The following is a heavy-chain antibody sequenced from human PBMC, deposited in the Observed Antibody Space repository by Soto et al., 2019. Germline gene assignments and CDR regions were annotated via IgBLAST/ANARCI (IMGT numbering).Heavy chain of an antibody. D-gene: IGHD1-26*01. V-gene: IGHV1-46*03. CDR1: GYTFTSQN. CDR2: INPSIGTT. J-gene: IGHJ4*02. CDR3: ASTLGARFDY. Sequence: QVQLVQSGAEVKKPGASVKVSCKASGYTFTSQNMHWVRQAPGQGLEWMGVINPSIGTTTYAQKFQGRVTMTRDTSTSTVYMEVSSLRSEDTPVYYCASTLGARFDYWGQGTLVTVSS.